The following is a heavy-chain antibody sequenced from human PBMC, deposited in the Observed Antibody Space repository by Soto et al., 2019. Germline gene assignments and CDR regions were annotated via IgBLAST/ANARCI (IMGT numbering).Heavy chain of an antibody. CDR2: INHRGST. Sequence: QVQLQQWGAGLLKPSETLSLTCAVYGGSFSGYYWSWIRQSPGKGLEWIGEINHRGSTKTNPSLNRRSTQTRKTAKDPVPLKVDFGAAADTAVDFCAEVEYQWGQGTLVTVS. J-gene: IGHJ4*02. D-gene: IGHD2-2*01. CDR1: GGSFSGYY. CDR3: AEVEYQ. V-gene: IGHV4-34*04.